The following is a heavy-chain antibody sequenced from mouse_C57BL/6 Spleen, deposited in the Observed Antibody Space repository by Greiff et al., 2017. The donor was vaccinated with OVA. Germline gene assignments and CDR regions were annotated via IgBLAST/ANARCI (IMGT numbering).Heavy chain of an antibody. CDR3: ARASSGYFDY. J-gene: IGHJ2*01. V-gene: IGHV5-16*01. Sequence: EVQLQESEGGLVQPGSSMKLSCTASGFTFSDYYMAWVRQVPEKGLEWVANINYDGSSTYYLDSLKSRFIISRDNAKNILYLQMSSLKSEDTATYYCARASSGYFDYWGQGTTLTVSS. D-gene: IGHD3-2*02. CDR1: GFTFSDYY. CDR2: INYDGSST.